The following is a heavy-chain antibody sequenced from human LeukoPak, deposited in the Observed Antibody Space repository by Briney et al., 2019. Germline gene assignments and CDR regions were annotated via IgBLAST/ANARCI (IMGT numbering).Heavy chain of an antibody. D-gene: IGHD2-2*01. CDR1: GGTFSSYA. CDR2: IIPIFGTA. J-gene: IGHJ4*02. Sequence: SVKVSCKASGGTFSSYAISWVRQAPGQGLEWMGGIIPIFGTANYAQKFQGRVTITTDESTSTAYMELSSLRSEDPAVYYCARVRSAYCSSTRCPFDYWGQGTLVTVSS. CDR3: ARVRSAYCSSTRCPFDY. V-gene: IGHV1-69*05.